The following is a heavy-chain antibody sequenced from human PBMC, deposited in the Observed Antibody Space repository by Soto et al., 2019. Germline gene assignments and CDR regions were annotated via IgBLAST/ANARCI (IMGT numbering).Heavy chain of an antibody. CDR2: INHSGST. Sequence: QVQLQQWGAGLLKPSETLSLTCAVYGGSFSGYYWSWIRQPPGKGLEWIGEINHSGSTNYNPSLKSRVTISVDTSKNQFSLKLSSVTAADTAVYYCARAHMVRGVIPWFDLWGQGTLVTVSS. V-gene: IGHV4-34*01. CDR1: GGSFSGYY. J-gene: IGHJ5*02. D-gene: IGHD3-10*01. CDR3: ARAHMVRGVIPWFDL.